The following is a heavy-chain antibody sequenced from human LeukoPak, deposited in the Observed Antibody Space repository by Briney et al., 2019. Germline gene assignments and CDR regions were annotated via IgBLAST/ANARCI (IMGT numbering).Heavy chain of an antibody. CDR3: AKDIYGDYGGVDY. D-gene: IGHD4-17*01. V-gene: IGHV3-74*01. Sequence: PGGSLRLSWAASGXTFSTYWMHWVRQAPGKGLVWVSRINSDGSSTSYADSVKGRFTISRDNAKNTVYLQMNSLRAEDTAVYYCAKDIYGDYGGVDYWGQGTLVTVSS. CDR2: INSDGSST. CDR1: GXTFSTYW. J-gene: IGHJ4*02.